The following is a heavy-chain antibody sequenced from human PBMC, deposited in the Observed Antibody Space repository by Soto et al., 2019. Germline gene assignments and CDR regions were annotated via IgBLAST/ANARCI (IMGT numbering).Heavy chain of an antibody. V-gene: IGHV4-31*11. J-gene: IGHJ6*02. CDR2: IYYSGST. CDR3: ARVPGILTGYHGMDV. Sequence: PSETLSLTCAVSGGSISSGGYYWSWIRQHPGKGLEWIGYIYYSGSTYYNPSLKSRVTISVDTSKNQFSLKLSSVTAADTAVYYCARVPGILTGYHGMDVWGQGTTVTVSS. D-gene: IGHD3-9*01. CDR1: GGSISSGGYY.